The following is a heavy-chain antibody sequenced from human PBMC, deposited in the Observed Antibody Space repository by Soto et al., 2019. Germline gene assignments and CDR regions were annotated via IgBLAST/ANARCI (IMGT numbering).Heavy chain of an antibody. V-gene: IGHV1-18*01. CDR1: GYTFTSYG. CDR2: NNAYNGNT. D-gene: IGHD2-15*01. Sequence: QVQLVQSGAEVKKPGASVKVSCKASGYTFTSYGISWVRQAPGQGLEWMGWNNAYNGNTNYAQKRQGRVTMTTHTSTSAAYTELMRLRSDDTAVYYCQVFPILSRHYYFDYWGQGTLVTVSS. CDR3: QVFPILSRHYYFDY. J-gene: IGHJ4*02.